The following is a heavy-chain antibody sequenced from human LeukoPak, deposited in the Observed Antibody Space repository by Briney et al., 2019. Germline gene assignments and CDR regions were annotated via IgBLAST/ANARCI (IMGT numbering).Heavy chain of an antibody. Sequence: GGSLRLSCAASGFTVSSNYMTWVRQAPGKGLEWVSVIYSGGSTYYADSVKGRFTISRDNSKNTLYLQKNSLRAEDTAVYYCASGITGTNNWFDPWGQGTLVTVSS. V-gene: IGHV3-66*02. CDR2: IYSGGST. J-gene: IGHJ5*02. CDR3: ASGITGTNNWFDP. D-gene: IGHD1-20*01. CDR1: GFTVSSNY.